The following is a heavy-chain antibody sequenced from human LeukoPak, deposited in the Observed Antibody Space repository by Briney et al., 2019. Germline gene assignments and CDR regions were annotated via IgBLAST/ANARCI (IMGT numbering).Heavy chain of an antibody. CDR1: GYTFTSYD. CDR3: ATYSSGWYEPDF. D-gene: IGHD6-19*01. J-gene: IGHJ4*02. V-gene: IGHV1-8*01. CDR2: MNPNSGNT. Sequence: ASVKVSCKASGYTFTSYDINWVRQATGQGLEWMGWMNPNSGNTGYAQKFQGRVTMTRNTSISTAYMELSSLRSEDTVVYYCATYSSGWYEPDFWGQGTLVTVSS.